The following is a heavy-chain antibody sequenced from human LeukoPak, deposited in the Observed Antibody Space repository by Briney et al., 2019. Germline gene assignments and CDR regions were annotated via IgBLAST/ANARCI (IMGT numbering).Heavy chain of an antibody. CDR2: ISTTGRT. J-gene: IGHJ4*02. Sequence: SETLSLTCTVSGGSISSYYWSWTRQPPGKGLEWIGYISTTGRTNYNPSLKSRITISGDTSKNQFSLKLSSVTAADTAVYYCAKSRSLGLQYFDTWGQGTLATVSS. CDR3: AKSRSLGLQYFDT. V-gene: IGHV4-59*01. CDR1: GGSISSYY. D-gene: IGHD4-11*01.